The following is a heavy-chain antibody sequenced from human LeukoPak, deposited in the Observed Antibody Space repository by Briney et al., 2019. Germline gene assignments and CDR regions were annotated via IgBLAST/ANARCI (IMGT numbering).Heavy chain of an antibody. CDR3: ARVSSSWYSYFDY. D-gene: IGHD6-13*01. J-gene: IGHJ4*02. CDR2: INSSGST. V-gene: IGHV3-66*01. CDR1: GFTVSTNY. Sequence: PGGSLRLSCAASGFTVSTNYMSWVRQAPGKGLEWVSVINSSGSTYYADSVKGRLTLSRDNSKNTLYLQMNSLRAEDTAVYYCARVSSSWYSYFDYWGQGTLVTVSS.